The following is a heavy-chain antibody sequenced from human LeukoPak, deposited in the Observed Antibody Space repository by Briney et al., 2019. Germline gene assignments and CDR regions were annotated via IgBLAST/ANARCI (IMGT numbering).Heavy chain of an antibody. V-gene: IGHV1-46*01. Sequence: GASVKVSCKASGYTFTSYYMHWVRQASGQGLEWMGITNPTTGDTTYAQKFQGRLTMTRDMSTSTVYMELSSLTSEDTAVFYCARYGFSTVWQGGWHAFDIWGQGTVVTVSS. D-gene: IGHD6-13*01. J-gene: IGHJ3*02. CDR1: GYTFTSYY. CDR2: TNPTTGDT. CDR3: ARYGFSTVWQGGWHAFDI.